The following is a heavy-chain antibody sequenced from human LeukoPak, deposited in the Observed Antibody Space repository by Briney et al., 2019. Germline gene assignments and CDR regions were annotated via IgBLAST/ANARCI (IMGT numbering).Heavy chain of an antibody. CDR1: GFTISHYA. CDR3: ARGHHGDS. Sequence: PGGSLRLSCAASGFTISHYAMTWVRQGPGQGLEWVSTVSESGDSIYYADSVKGRFIISRDNSKNTMYLQMNSLRAEDTATYYCARGHHGDSWGQGTLVTVSS. J-gene: IGHJ4*02. V-gene: IGHV3-23*01. D-gene: IGHD1-14*01. CDR2: VSESGDSI.